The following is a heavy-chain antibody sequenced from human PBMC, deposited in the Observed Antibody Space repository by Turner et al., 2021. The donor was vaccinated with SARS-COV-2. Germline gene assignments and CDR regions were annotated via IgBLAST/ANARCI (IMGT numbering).Heavy chain of an antibody. V-gene: IGHV4-39*01. Sequence: QLQLQESGPGLVKPSETLSLTCTVSGGSISSSSYYWGWIRQSPGKGLEWIGNIYYSGRSYYSPSLESRVTISVDTSKNQFSLRLSSVTAADTAVYYCASAFSYDSSGHYDYFDHWGQGTLVTVSS. CDR1: GGSISSSSYY. D-gene: IGHD3-22*01. CDR2: IYYSGRS. J-gene: IGHJ4*02. CDR3: ASAFSYDSSGHYDYFDH.